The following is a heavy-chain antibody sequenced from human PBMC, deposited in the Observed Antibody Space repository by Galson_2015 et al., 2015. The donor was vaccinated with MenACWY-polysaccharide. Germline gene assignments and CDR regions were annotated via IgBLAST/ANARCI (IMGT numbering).Heavy chain of an antibody. CDR1: GFTFSGSA. Sequence: SLRLSCATSGFTFSGSAIHWVRQASGKGLEWVGYIRSKAKDYATAYAESVKGRFTISRDESKNTAYLQMNRLRAEDTAVYSCARVFSGPDAIPVSYYFYYMDVWGKGTTVTVSS. CDR3: ARVFSGPDAIPVSYYFYYMDV. CDR2: IRSKAKDYAT. J-gene: IGHJ6*03. V-gene: IGHV3-73*01. D-gene: IGHD2-2*01.